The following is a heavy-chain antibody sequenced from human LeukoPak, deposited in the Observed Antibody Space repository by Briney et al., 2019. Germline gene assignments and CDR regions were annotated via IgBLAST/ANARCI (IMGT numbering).Heavy chain of an antibody. V-gene: IGHV4-4*07. CDR3: VREAPYSTTWYEDY. Sequence: SETLSLTCTVSGGSISGYYWSWIRQPAGKGLEWIGRIYTSGTANYNPSLQSRVTMSVDTSKNQFSLKLSSVIAADTAVYYCVREAPYSTTWYEDYWGQGTLVTVSS. J-gene: IGHJ4*02. D-gene: IGHD6-13*01. CDR1: GGSISGYY. CDR2: IYTSGTA.